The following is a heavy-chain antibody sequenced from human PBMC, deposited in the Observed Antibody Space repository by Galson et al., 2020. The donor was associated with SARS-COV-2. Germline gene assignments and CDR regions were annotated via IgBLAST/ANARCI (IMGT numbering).Heavy chain of an antibody. CDR2: IYYSGST. D-gene: IGHD1-26*01. J-gene: IGHJ2*01. CDR3: ARDSSGSYYPNWYFDL. Sequence: GSLRLSCTVSGGSMRSYYWSWIRQPPKKGLEWIRYIYYSGSTSYNPSLKSRVTISVDTSKNQFSLKLSSVTAADTAVYYCARDSSGSYYPNWYFDLWGRGTLVTVSS. V-gene: IGHV4-59*01. CDR1: GGSMRSYY.